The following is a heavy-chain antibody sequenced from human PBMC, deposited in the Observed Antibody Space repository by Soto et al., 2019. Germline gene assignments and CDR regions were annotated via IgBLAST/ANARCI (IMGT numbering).Heavy chain of an antibody. CDR1: GRSISSNY. V-gene: IGHV4-59*01. CDR3: ARYRREAVAGYTLDN. CDR2: VYNSGST. J-gene: IGHJ4*02. D-gene: IGHD6-13*01. Sequence: AGTLSLTCTVSGRSISSNYWTWIRQPPGKGLEWIGYVYNSGSTNYNPSLKSRVTISEDTSKSQFSLKVNSMTAADTAVYYCARYRREAVAGYTLDNWGQGILVTVSS.